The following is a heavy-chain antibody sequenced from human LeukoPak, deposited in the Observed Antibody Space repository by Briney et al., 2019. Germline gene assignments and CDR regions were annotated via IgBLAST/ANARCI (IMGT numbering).Heavy chain of an antibody. CDR1: GYTFSNYD. D-gene: IGHD1-1*01. CDR3: TRGPSLHTNWVGGRWFDP. V-gene: IGHV1-8*01. Sequence: ALVKVSCKAFGYTFSNYDINWVRQATGQGLEWMGWMNPKSANTGCAQKFQGRVTMTRNISISTAYLELSSLRSEDTAMYFCTRGPSLHTNWVGGRWFDPWGQGTLVTVSS. J-gene: IGHJ5*02. CDR2: MNPKSANT.